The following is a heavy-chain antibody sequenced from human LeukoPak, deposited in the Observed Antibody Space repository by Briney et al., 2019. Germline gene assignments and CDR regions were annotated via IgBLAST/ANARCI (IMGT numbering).Heavy chain of an antibody. CDR3: ARGGWGTAIDY. J-gene: IGHJ4*02. V-gene: IGHV3-23*01. D-gene: IGHD1-7*01. Sequence: GGSLRLSCAASGFTFRSYVMTWVRQAPGKGLEWVSSITASGSTTYYADSVKGRFTISRDNAKNTVDLQMNSLRAEDTAVYYCARGGWGTAIDYLGQGTLVTVSS. CDR2: ITASGSTT. CDR1: GFTFRSYV.